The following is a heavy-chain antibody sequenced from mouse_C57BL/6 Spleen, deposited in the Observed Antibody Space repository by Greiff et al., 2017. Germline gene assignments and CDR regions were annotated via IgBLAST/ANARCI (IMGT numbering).Heavy chain of an antibody. CDR3: ARILYGNYEGYYAMDY. Sequence: QVQLKQSGAELMKPGASVKLSCKATGYTFTGYWIEWVKQRPGHGLEWIGEILPGSGSTNYNEKFKGKATFTADTSSNTAYMQLRSLTTEDSAIYYCARILYGNYEGYYAMDYWGQGTSVTVSS. CDR2: ILPGSGST. D-gene: IGHD2-1*01. V-gene: IGHV1-9*01. J-gene: IGHJ4*01. CDR1: GYTFTGYW.